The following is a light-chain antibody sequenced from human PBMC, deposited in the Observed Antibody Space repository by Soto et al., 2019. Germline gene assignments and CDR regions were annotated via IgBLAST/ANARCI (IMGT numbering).Light chain of an antibody. Sequence: QSALTQPASVSGSPGQSITISCTGTSSDVGSYNLVSWYQHHPGKAPKLMIYEDSKRPSGVSNRFSGAKSDYTASLTISGLQAEDEADYYCCSFAGSSTFVVFGGGTQLTVL. CDR3: CSFAGSSTFVV. CDR2: EDS. J-gene: IGLJ3*02. V-gene: IGLV2-23*02. CDR1: SSDVGSYNL.